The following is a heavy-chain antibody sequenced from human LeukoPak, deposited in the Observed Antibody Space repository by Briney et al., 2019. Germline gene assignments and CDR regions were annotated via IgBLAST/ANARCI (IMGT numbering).Heavy chain of an antibody. CDR1: GFTFDDYA. Sequence: GGSLRLSCAASGFTFDDYAMHWVRQAPGKGLEWVSGISWNSGSIGYADSVKGRFTISRDNAKNSLYLQMSSLRAENTALYYCAKDIATGNRLYYFDYWGQGTLVTVSS. J-gene: IGHJ4*02. D-gene: IGHD1-14*01. CDR3: AKDIATGNRLYYFDY. V-gene: IGHV3-9*01. CDR2: ISWNSGSI.